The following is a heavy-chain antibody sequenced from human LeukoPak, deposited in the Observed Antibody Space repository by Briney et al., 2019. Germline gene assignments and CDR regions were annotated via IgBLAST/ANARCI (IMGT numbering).Heavy chain of an antibody. D-gene: IGHD3-22*01. CDR3: ARSYDSRGYYYYDMDV. Sequence: KVSETLSLTCTVSGGSIFSYYWSWIRQSPGKGLEWIGYIYYSGSTNYNPSLKSRVTISLDASKNQFSLRLSSVTAADTAVYYCARSYDSRGYYYYDMDVWGQGTTVTVSS. CDR1: GGSIFSYY. J-gene: IGHJ6*02. CDR2: IYYSGST. V-gene: IGHV4-59*01.